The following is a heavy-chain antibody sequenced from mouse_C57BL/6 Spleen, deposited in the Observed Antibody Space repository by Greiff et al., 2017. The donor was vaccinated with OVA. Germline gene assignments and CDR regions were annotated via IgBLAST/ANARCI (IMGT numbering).Heavy chain of an antibody. Sequence: VQLQQSGAELARPGASVKMSCKASGYNFTSYTMHWVKQRPGQGLEWIGYINPSSGYTKYNQKFKDKATLTADKSSSTAYMQLSSLTSEDSAVDYCAQGTGPSWFAYWGQGTLVTVSA. CDR1: GYNFTSYT. J-gene: IGHJ3*01. D-gene: IGHD4-1*01. CDR3: AQGTGPSWFAY. V-gene: IGHV1-4*01. CDR2: INPSSGYT.